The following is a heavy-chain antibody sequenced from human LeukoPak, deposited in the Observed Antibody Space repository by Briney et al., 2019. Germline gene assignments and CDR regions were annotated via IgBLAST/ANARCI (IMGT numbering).Heavy chain of an antibody. Sequence: PGGSLRLSCAASGFTFSSYVMNWVRQPPGKGLEWVSYISSSGSTIYYADSVKGRFTISRDNAKNSLYLQMNSLRAEDTAVYYSARGPGVRGVTHYYYYGMDVWGQGTTVTVSS. D-gene: IGHD3-10*01. J-gene: IGHJ6*02. V-gene: IGHV3-48*03. CDR3: ARGPGVRGVTHYYYYGMDV. CDR2: ISSSGSTI. CDR1: GFTFSSYV.